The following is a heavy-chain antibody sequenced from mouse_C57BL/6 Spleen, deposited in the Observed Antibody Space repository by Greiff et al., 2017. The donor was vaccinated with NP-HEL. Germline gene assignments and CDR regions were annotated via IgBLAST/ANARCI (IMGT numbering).Heavy chain of an antibody. J-gene: IGHJ4*01. D-gene: IGHD1-1*01. CDR3: ARGTTTGRRDMDY. Sequence: QVQLQQPGAELVMPGASVKLSCKASGYTFTSYWMHWVKQRPGQGLEWIGEIDPSDSYTNYNQKFKGKSTLTVDKSSSTAYMQRSGLTPEVSAVYYCARGTTTGRRDMDYWGQGTSVTVSS. CDR1: GYTFTSYW. CDR2: IDPSDSYT. V-gene: IGHV1-69*01.